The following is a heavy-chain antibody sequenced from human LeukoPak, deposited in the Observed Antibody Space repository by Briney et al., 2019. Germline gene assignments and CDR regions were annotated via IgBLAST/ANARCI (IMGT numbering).Heavy chain of an antibody. J-gene: IGHJ4*02. V-gene: IGHV4-59*01. D-gene: IGHD5-12*01. Sequence: SETLSLTCTVSGGSISSYYWSWIRRPPGKGLEWIGYIYYSGSTNYNPSLKSRLNISVDTAKNQFSLNLSSVTAADTAVYYCARGGAIAATIYSYWGQGTLVTVSS. CDR1: GGSISSYY. CDR3: ARGGAIAATIYSY. CDR2: IYYSGST.